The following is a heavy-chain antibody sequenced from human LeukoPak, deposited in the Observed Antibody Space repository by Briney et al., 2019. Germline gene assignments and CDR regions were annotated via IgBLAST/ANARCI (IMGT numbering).Heavy chain of an antibody. CDR2: IYYSGST. CDR1: GGSLSSYY. J-gene: IGHJ4*02. D-gene: IGHD3-10*01. Sequence: SETLSLTCTVSGGSLSSYYWSWIRQPPGKGREWIGYIYYSGSTNYNPSLTSRVTISVDTSKDQFSLKLSSVTAADTAVYYCARDHGVNSGTEYYFDYWGQGTLVTVSS. V-gene: IGHV4-59*01. CDR3: ARDHGVNSGTEYYFDY.